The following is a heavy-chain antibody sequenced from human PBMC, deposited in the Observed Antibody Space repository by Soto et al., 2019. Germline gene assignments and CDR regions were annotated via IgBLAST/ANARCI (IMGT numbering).Heavy chain of an antibody. V-gene: IGHV4-59*01. CDR2: IYYSGST. J-gene: IGHJ4*02. CDR3: AIFAPYGGNLWAYDY. Sequence: PSETLSLTCTVSGGSISSYYWSWIRQPPGKGLEWIGYIYYSGSTNYNPSLKSRVTISVDTSKNQFSLKLSSVTAADTAVYYCAIFAPYGGNLWAYDYCGQGTLVLVSS. CDR1: GGSISSYY. D-gene: IGHD2-15*01.